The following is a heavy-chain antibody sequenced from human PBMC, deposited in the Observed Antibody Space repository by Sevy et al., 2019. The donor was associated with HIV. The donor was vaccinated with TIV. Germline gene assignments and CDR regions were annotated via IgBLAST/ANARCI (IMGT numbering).Heavy chain of an antibody. CDR1: GYTFRNYR. Sequence: ASVKVTCKTSGYTFRNYRITWVRQAPGQGLQWVGWIGTYNGDTSYAQQLQCRVTMTTEKSTSTAYMELRSLRSDDTAVYYCARGGYYIDSWGQGTLVTVSS. D-gene: IGHD2-15*01. V-gene: IGHV1-18*01. CDR2: IGTYNGDT. J-gene: IGHJ4*02. CDR3: ARGGYYIDS.